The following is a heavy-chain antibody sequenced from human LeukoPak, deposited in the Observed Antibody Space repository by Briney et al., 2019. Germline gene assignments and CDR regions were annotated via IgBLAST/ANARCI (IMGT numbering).Heavy chain of an antibody. Sequence: KPGGSLRLSCAAPGLSFSNAWVSWVRQAPGKGLEWVGRIESKTDGGTTDYARTVKGRSTISRDNSKDTLYLQMTSLKTEDTAVYYCTTGYCSSTSCWYYFDYWGQGTLVTVSS. V-gene: IGHV3-15*04. CDR3: TTGYCSSTSCWYYFDY. CDR2: IESKTDGGTT. D-gene: IGHD2-2*01. J-gene: IGHJ4*02. CDR1: GLSFSNAW.